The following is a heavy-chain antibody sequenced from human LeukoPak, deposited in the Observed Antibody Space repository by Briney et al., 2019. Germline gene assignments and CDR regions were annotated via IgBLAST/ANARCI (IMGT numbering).Heavy chain of an antibody. CDR2: ISGSGGST. J-gene: IGHJ4*02. V-gene: IGHV3-23*01. CDR1: GFTFSSYG. Sequence: GGSLRLSCAASGFTFSSYGMSWVRQAPGKGLEWVSAISGSGGSTYYADSVKGRFTISRDNSKNTLYLRMNSLRAEDTAVYYCAKGRSGSDKFDYWGQGTLVTVSS. CDR3: AKGRSGSDKFDY. D-gene: IGHD3-10*01.